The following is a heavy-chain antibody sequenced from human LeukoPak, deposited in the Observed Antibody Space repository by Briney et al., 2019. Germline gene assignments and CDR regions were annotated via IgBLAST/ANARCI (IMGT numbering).Heavy chain of an antibody. D-gene: IGHD2-2*01. J-gene: IGHJ4*02. V-gene: IGHV3-15*01. Sequence: GGSLRLSCAASGFTFITSWMTWVRQAPRKGLEWVGRIRSTPDGGAADYAAPVKGRFTISRDDSKNTLYLQVSSLRTEDTAVYYCATDLHFGYCTATSCAHYWGQGTLVTVSS. CDR1: GFTFITSW. CDR2: IRSTPDGGAA. CDR3: ATDLHFGYCTATSCAHY.